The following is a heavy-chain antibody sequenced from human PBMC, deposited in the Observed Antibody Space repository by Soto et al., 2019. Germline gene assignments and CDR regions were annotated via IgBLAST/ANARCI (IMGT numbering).Heavy chain of an antibody. CDR2: IWNDGNGY. CDR1: GFTFNNYG. CDR3: ARRQISPPTRGAASARGGMDV. Sequence: QVQLVESGGGVVQPGRSLRLSCAASGFTFNNYGMHWVRQAPGKGLEWVAVIWNDGNGYYYANSVKGLFTISRDNSKNTLYLQMSSLRAEDTAVYYCARRQISPPTRGAASARGGMDVWGQGTTVTVSS. D-gene: IGHD6-13*01. J-gene: IGHJ6*02. V-gene: IGHV3-33*01.